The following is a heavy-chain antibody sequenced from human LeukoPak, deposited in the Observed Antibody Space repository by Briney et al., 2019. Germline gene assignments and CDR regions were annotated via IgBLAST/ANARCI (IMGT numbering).Heavy chain of an antibody. J-gene: IGHJ4*02. V-gene: IGHV3-74*01. CDR1: GFTFSRNW. D-gene: IGHD5-18*01. CDR2: INSDGSIT. Sequence: GGSLRLSCAASGFTFSRNWMHWVRQAPGKGLVWVSRINSDGSITNYADSVKGRFTISRDNAKNTLYLQMNSLRAEDTAVYYCARVGGYSYDLDSWGQGTLVTVSS. CDR3: ARVGGYSYDLDS.